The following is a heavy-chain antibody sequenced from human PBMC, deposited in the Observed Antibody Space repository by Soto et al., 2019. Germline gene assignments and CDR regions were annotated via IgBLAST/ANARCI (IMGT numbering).Heavy chain of an antibody. V-gene: IGHV4-31*03. J-gene: IGHJ3*02. CDR1: GGSISSGGYY. Sequence: QVQLQESGPGLVKPSQTLSLTCTVSGGSISSGGYYWSWIRQHPGKGLEWIGYIYYSGSTYYNPSLQSRVTISVGTSKNPFSLKLSSVTAADTAVYYCARDRGGRYYDVGAFDIWGQGTMVTVSS. CDR3: ARDRGGRYYDVGAFDI. D-gene: IGHD3-22*01. CDR2: IYYSGST.